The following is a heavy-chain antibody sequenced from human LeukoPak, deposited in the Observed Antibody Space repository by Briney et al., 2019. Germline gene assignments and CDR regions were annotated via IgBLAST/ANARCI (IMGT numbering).Heavy chain of an antibody. CDR2: INPNSGGT. CDR3: ARDGVPRYSAPYNWFDP. J-gene: IGHJ5*02. D-gene: IGHD2-15*01. CDR1: GYTFTGYY. Sequence: ASVKVSCKASGYTFTGYYMHWVRQAPGQGLEWMGWINPNSGGTNYAQKFQGRVTMTRDTSISTAYMELSRLRSDDTAVYYCARDGVPRYSAPYNWFDPWGQGTLVTVSS. V-gene: IGHV1-2*02.